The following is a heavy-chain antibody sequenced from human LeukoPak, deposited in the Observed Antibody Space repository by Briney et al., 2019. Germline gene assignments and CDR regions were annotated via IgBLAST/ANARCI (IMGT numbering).Heavy chain of an antibody. CDR1: GFTFSSYS. J-gene: IGHJ4*02. Sequence: GGSLRLSCAASGFTFSSYSMNWVRQAPGKGLEWVSSISSSSSYIYYADSVKGRFTISRDNAKNSLYLQMNSLRAEDTAVYYCARVPYCSSTSRAHEYYFDYWGQGTLVTVSS. V-gene: IGHV3-21*01. D-gene: IGHD2-2*01. CDR2: ISSSSSYI. CDR3: ARVPYCSSTSRAHEYYFDY.